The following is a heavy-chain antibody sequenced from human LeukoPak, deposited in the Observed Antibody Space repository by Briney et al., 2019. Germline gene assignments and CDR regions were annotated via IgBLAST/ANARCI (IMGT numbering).Heavy chain of an antibody. CDR3: ASTKYSYGYPHDHFDY. Sequence: GASVTVSCTASGGTFSSYAISWVRQAPGQGLEWMGGIIPIFGTANYAQKFQGRVTVTADESTSTAYMELSSLRSEDTAVYYCASTKYSYGYPHDHFDYWGQGTLVTVSS. J-gene: IGHJ4*02. V-gene: IGHV1-69*13. D-gene: IGHD5-18*01. CDR2: IIPIFGTA. CDR1: GGTFSSYA.